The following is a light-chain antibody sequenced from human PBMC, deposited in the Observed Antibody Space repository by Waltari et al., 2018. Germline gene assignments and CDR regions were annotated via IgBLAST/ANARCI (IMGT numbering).Light chain of an antibody. CDR1: SSDVVGYNY. J-gene: IGLJ2*01. CDR3: SSYAGRDILV. V-gene: IGLV2-8*01. CDR2: EVY. Sequence: QSALTQPPSASGSPGQSVAISCTGTSSDVVGYNYVSWYQQHPGKAPRLMIYEVYKRPSGVLARFSGSKSGNTASLTVSGLQAEDEADYYCSSYAGRDILVFGGGTRLTVL.